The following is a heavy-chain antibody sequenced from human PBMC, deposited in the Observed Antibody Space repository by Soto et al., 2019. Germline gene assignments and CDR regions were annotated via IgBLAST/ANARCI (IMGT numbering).Heavy chain of an antibody. J-gene: IGHJ4*02. V-gene: IGHV4-59*08. D-gene: IGHD7-27*01. CDR3: ARPGRDWGSLDY. Sequence: QVQLQESGPGLVKPSETLSLTCTVSGDSISTYYWTWIRQSPGKGLEWIAFIYYGGSTNYNPSLKSRDTKSVDTSKNPFSLKLNSVTAADTAVYYCARPGRDWGSLDYWGQGTLVTVSS. CDR1: GDSISTYY. CDR2: IYYGGST.